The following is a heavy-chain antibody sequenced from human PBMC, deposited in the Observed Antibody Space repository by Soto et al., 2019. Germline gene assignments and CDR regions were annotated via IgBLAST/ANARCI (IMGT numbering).Heavy chain of an antibody. CDR3: ARSVSEGYGDYPEYFQH. Sequence: GASVKVSCKASGYTFTSYAMHWVRQAPGQRLEWMGWINAGNGNTKYSQKFQGRVTITRDTSASTAYMELSSLRSEDTAVYYCARSVSEGYGDYPEYFQHWGQGTLVTVSS. D-gene: IGHD4-17*01. J-gene: IGHJ1*01. CDR2: INAGNGNT. V-gene: IGHV1-3*01. CDR1: GYTFTSYA.